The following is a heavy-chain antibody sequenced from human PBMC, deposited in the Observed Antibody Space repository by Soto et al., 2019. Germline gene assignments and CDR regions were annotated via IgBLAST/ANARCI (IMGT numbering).Heavy chain of an antibody. CDR2: IIPIFGTA. CDR3: ARPFYVSSGPTNWYFDL. V-gene: IGHV1-69*12. Sequence: QVQLVQSGAEVKKPGSSVKVSCKASGGTFSSYAISWVRQAPGQGLEWMGGIIPIFGTANYAQKFQGRVTITADESTSTAYMVLSSLRSEDTAVYYCARPFYVSSGPTNWYFDLWGRGTLVTVSS. CDR1: GGTFSSYA. J-gene: IGHJ2*01. D-gene: IGHD3-22*01.